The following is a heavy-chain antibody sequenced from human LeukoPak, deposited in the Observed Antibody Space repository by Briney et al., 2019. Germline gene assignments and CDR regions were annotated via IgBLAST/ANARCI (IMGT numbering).Heavy chain of an antibody. D-gene: IGHD3-22*01. J-gene: IGHJ4*02. CDR2: IRYLGSNK. V-gene: IGHV3-33*01. CDR1: GFTFSSYG. Sequence: PGGSLRLSCAASGFTFSSYGMHWVRQAPGKGLEWVAVIRYLGSNKYYSDSVKGRFTISRDNSKNTLYLQMNSLRAEDTAVYYCARGRWDYYDSSGYYPTLYFDYWGQGTLVTVSS. CDR3: ARGRWDYYDSSGYYPTLYFDY.